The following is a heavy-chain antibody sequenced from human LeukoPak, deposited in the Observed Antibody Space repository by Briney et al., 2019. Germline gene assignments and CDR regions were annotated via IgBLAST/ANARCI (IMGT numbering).Heavy chain of an antibody. D-gene: IGHD6-19*01. Sequence: GGSLRPSYAASGFTFSIHAMSWVRQALGKGLKWVSGINDSGDSTYHADSVKGRFTISRDNSKNTLYLQMNSLRAEDTAVYYCAKSLDLAVAGIDYWGQGTLVTVSS. CDR3: AKSLDLAVAGIDY. V-gene: IGHV3-23*01. J-gene: IGHJ4*02. CDR1: GFTFSIHA. CDR2: INDSGDST.